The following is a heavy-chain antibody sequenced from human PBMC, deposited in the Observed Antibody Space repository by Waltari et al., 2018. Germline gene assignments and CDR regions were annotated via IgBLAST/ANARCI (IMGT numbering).Heavy chain of an antibody. J-gene: IGHJ6*02. V-gene: IGHV3-74*01. CDR3: ARELRGGTLRGGYYYGMDV. Sequence: EVQLVESGGGLVQPGGSLRLSCAASGFLFSSYWMHWVRQAPGKGLVWVSRINNDGSSTSYADSGKGRFTISRYTAKNTLYLQMNRLRAEDTALYYCARELRGGTLRGGYYYGMDVWGQGTTVTVSS. CDR1: GFLFSSYW. CDR2: INNDGSST. D-gene: IGHD1-26*01.